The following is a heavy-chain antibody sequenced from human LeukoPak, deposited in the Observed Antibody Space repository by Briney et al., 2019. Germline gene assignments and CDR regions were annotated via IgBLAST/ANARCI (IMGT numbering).Heavy chain of an antibody. J-gene: IGHJ4*02. D-gene: IGHD1-1*01. CDR2: ISGSGGST. CDR3: AKDERIAKPKPNDY. V-gene: IGHV3-23*01. CDR1: GFTFSSYA. Sequence: PGGSLRLSCAASGFTFSSYAMSWVRQAPGKVLEWVSAISGSGGSTYYADSVKGRFTISRDNSKNTLYLQMNSLRAEDTAVYYCAKDERIAKPKPNDYWGQGTLVTLSS.